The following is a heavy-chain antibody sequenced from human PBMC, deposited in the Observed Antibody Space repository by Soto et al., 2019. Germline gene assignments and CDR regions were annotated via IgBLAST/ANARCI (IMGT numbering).Heavy chain of an antibody. Sequence: PSETLSLTCTVSGGSISNYYWSWIRQPPGKGLEWIGYIYYSGSTNYNPSLKSRVSISLGTSKNQFSLRLSSVTAADTAVYYCARHSRAVSYNGMDVWGQGTTVTVSS. V-gene: IGHV4-59*08. CDR3: ARHSRAVSYNGMDV. J-gene: IGHJ6*02. D-gene: IGHD2-2*01. CDR1: GGSISNYY. CDR2: IYYSGST.